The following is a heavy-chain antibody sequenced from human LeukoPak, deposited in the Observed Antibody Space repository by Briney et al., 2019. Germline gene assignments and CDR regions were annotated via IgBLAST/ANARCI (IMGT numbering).Heavy chain of an antibody. J-gene: IGHJ4*02. D-gene: IGHD6-13*01. CDR2: ISGSGGST. Sequence: AGGSLRLSCAASGFTFSSYAMSWVRQAPGKGLEWVSAISGSGGSTYYADSVKGRFTISRDNSKNTLYLQMNSLRAEDMAVYYCAKAPPSIAASGTFDYWGQGTLVTVSS. CDR1: GFTFSSYA. V-gene: IGHV3-23*01. CDR3: AKAPPSIAASGTFDY.